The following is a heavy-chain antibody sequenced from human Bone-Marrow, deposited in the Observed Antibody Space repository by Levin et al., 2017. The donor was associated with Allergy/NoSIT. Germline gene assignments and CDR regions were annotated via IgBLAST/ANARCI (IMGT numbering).Heavy chain of an antibody. CDR1: GFTFSNYA. D-gene: IGHD3-10*01. V-gene: IGHV3-48*01. J-gene: IGHJ4*02. CDR2: ITGSSNTI. CDR3: ARDPSPADGSGGNLDF. Sequence: LSLTCAASGFTFSNYAFNWVRQSPGKGLEWVSYITGSSNTIKYADSVKGRFTISRDNAKNSLYLQMNSLRVEDTAVYFCARDPSPADGSGGNLDFWGQGTLVTVSS.